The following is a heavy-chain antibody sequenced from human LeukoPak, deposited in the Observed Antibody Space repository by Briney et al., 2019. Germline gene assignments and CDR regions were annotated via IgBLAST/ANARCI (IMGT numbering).Heavy chain of an antibody. J-gene: IGHJ4*02. CDR1: GFTFSHFG. Sequence: GTSLRLSCEASGFTFSHFGMHWVRQAPGKGLEWVAVIRSDATNQYYGDSVKGRFTISRDNFKKTVSLQMDSLRAEDTAVYYCAKDAQRVFDYSNSLEHWGQGSLVTVSS. D-gene: IGHD4-11*01. V-gene: IGHV3-33*06. CDR3: AKDAQRVFDYSNSLEH. CDR2: IRSDATNQ.